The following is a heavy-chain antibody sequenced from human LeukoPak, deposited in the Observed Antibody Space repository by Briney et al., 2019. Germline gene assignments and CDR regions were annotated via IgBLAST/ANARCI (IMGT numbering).Heavy chain of an antibody. V-gene: IGHV3-23*01. Sequence: GGSLRLSCVGSGFTFRSHAMSWVRQAPEKGLEFVSGIYENGGTTYYADSVKGRFTISRDNSKNTLYLQMNSLRAEDTAVYYCARAPYSGSYYFDYWGQGTLVTVSS. D-gene: IGHD1-26*01. CDR3: ARAPYSGSYYFDY. J-gene: IGHJ4*02. CDR1: GFTFRSHA. CDR2: IYENGGTT.